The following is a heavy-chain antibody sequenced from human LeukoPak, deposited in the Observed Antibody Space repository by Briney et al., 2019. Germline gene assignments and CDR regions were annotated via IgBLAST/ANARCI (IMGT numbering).Heavy chain of an antibody. CDR3: ARDTRQQLRGFDY. CDR1: GGSISSGDYY. CDR2: IYYSGST. Sequence: SETLSLTCTVSGGSISSGDYYWSWIRQPPGKGLEWIGYIYYSGSTYYNPSLKSRVTISVDTSKNQFSLKLSSVTAADTAVYYCARDTRQQLRGFDYWGQGTLVTASS. J-gene: IGHJ4*02. D-gene: IGHD6-13*01. V-gene: IGHV4-30-4*08.